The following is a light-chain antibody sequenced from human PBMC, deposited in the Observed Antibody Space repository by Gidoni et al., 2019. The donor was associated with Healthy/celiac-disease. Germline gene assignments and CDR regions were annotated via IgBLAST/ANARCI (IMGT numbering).Light chain of an antibody. CDR2: GAS. Sequence: EIVMTQSPATLSVSPGERATLSCRASQSVNSSLAWYQQKPGQAPRLLIYGASTRATGIPARFSCSGSGTEFTLTISSLQSEDFAVYYCQQYNNWPPYTFGQGTKLEIK. J-gene: IGKJ2*01. CDR1: QSVNSS. CDR3: QQYNNWPPYT. V-gene: IGKV3-15*01.